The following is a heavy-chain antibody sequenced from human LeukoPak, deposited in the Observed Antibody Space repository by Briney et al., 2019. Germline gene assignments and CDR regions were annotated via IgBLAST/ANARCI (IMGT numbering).Heavy chain of an antibody. CDR3: ARGARDLTGYYESYYYYYMDV. CDR2: IYSGGST. Sequence: PGGSLRLSCAASGFTFSSYAMSWVRQAPGKGLEWVSVIYSGGSTYYADSVKGRFTISRDNSKNTLYLQMNSLRAEDTAVYYCARGARDLTGYYESYYYYYMDVWGKGTTVTVSS. CDR1: GFTFSSYA. J-gene: IGHJ6*03. D-gene: IGHD3-9*01. V-gene: IGHV3-53*01.